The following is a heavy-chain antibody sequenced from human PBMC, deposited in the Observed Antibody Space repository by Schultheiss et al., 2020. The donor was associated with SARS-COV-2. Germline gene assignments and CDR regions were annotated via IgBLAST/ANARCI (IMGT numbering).Heavy chain of an antibody. D-gene: IGHD3-9*01. CDR1: GFTFSSYG. CDR2: INSDGSST. CDR3: TRDLPHYDILTDYGMDV. V-gene: IGHV3-74*01. J-gene: IGHJ6*02. Sequence: GGSLRLSCAASGFTFSSYGMHWVRQAPGKGLVWVSRINSDGSSTSYADSVKGRFTISRDNARNSLYLQMNSLRSDDTAVYYCTRDLPHYDILTDYGMDVWGQGTTVTVSS.